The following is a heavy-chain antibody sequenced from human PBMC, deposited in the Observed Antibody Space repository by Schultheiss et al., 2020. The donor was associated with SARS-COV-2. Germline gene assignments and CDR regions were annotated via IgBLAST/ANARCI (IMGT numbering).Heavy chain of an antibody. CDR2: VLYDGSND. CDR3: ARNPPYGDYVDY. V-gene: IGHV3-30*03. Sequence: GGSLRLSCAASGFTFSNAWMSWVRQAPGKGLEWVAVVLYDGSNDYYADSVKGRFTISRDNSKNTLYLQMNSLRAEDTAVYYCARNPPYGDYVDYWGQGTLVTVSS. J-gene: IGHJ4*02. D-gene: IGHD4-17*01. CDR1: GFTFSNAW.